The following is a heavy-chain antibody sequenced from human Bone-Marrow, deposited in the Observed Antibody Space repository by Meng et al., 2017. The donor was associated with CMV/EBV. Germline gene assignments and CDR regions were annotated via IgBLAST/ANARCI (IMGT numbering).Heavy chain of an antibody. J-gene: IGHJ6*02. CDR2: ISAYNGNT. D-gene: IGHD3-3*01. CDR1: VYIFTSYG. V-gene: IGHV1-18*01. CDR3: AYYDFWSGLDPYYYYYGMEV. Sequence: ASVKVSCKDSVYIFTSYGISWVRQAPGQGLEWMGLISAYNGNTNYAQKLQGRVTMTTDTSTSTAYMELRSLRSEDTAVYYCAYYDFWSGLDPYYYYYGMEVWGQGTTVTVSS.